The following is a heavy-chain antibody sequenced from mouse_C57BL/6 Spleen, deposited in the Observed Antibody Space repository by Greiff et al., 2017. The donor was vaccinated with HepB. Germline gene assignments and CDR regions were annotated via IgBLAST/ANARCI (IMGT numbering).Heavy chain of an antibody. J-gene: IGHJ1*03. D-gene: IGHD1-1*01. CDR1: GYTFTSYW. V-gene: IGHV1-53*01. Sequence: VQLQQSGTELVKPGASVKLSCKASGYTFTSYWMHWVKQRPGQGLEWIGNINPSNGGTNYNEKFKSKATLTVDKSSSTAYMQLSSLTSEDSAVYYCARGDYYGSHYWYFDVWGTGTTVTVSS. CDR3: ARGDYYGSHYWYFDV. CDR2: INPSNGGT.